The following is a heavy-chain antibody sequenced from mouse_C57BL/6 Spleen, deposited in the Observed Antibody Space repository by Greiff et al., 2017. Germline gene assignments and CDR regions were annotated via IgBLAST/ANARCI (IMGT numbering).Heavy chain of an antibody. CDR3: AMSYGSSYDAMDY. D-gene: IGHD1-1*01. V-gene: IGHV5-4*03. CDR2: ISDGGSYT. CDR1: GFTFSSYA. Sequence: EVKLVESGGGLVKPGGSLKLSCAASGFTFSSYAMSWVRQTPEKRLEWVATISDGGSYTYYPDNVKGRFTISRDNAKNNLYLQMSHLKSEDTAMYYCAMSYGSSYDAMDYWGQGTSVTVSS. J-gene: IGHJ4*01.